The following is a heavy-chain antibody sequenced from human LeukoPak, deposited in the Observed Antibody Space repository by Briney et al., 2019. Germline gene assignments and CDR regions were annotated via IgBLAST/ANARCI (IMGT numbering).Heavy chain of an antibody. J-gene: IGHJ4*02. CDR1: GGSISSYY. Sequence: SETLSLTCTVSGGSISSYYWSWIRQPPGKGLEWIGYIYYSGSTNYNPSLKSRVTISVDTSKNQFSLKLSSVTAADTAVYYCARGHGSGSYPYWGQGTLVTVSS. CDR2: IYYSGST. D-gene: IGHD3-10*01. CDR3: ARGHGSGSYPY. V-gene: IGHV4-59*01.